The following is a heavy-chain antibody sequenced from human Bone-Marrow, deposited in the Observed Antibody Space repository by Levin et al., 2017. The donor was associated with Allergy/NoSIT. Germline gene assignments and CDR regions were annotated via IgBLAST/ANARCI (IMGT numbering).Heavy chain of an antibody. D-gene: IGHD3-16*01. CDR3: ASLEEGIASTTSHTFDH. Sequence: ASVKVSCKTSGYIFTEYYIHWVRQAPGKGLEWMGWIDPKSGGTKYAQNFQGRVTMTRDTSITTVYMELSSLESDDTAVFYCASLEEGIASTTSHTFDHWGQGTLVIVSS. CDR1: GYIFTEYY. J-gene: IGHJ4*02. CDR2: IDPKSGGT. V-gene: IGHV1-2*02.